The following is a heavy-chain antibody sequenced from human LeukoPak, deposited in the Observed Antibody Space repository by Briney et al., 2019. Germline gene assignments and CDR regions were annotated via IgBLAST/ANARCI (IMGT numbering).Heavy chain of an antibody. D-gene: IGHD3-3*01. CDR1: GFTFSSYA. V-gene: IGHV3-30*03. CDR2: ISYDGSRK. Sequence: GGSLRLSCAASGFTFSSYAMSWVRQAPGKGLEWVAVISYDGSRKYYAHSVEGRFTISRDNSKNTLYLQMDSLRAEDTAVYYCARDRAWNYFDYWGQGTLVTVSS. J-gene: IGHJ4*02. CDR3: ARDRAWNYFDY.